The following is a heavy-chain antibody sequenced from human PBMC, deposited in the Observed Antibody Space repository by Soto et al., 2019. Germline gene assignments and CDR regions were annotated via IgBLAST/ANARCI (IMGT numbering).Heavy chain of an antibody. V-gene: IGHV4-30-4*01. D-gene: IGHD2-21*02. CDR1: GGSISSGDYY. Sequence: QVQLQESGPGLVKPSQTLSLTCTVSGGSISSGDYYWSWIRQPPGKGLEWIGYIYYSGSTYYNPSRKSRVTISVDTSKNQFSLKLSSVTAADTAVYSCAVSSPAYCGGDCHPDWFDPWGQGTLVTVSS. CDR2: IYYSGST. CDR3: AVSSPAYCGGDCHPDWFDP. J-gene: IGHJ5*02.